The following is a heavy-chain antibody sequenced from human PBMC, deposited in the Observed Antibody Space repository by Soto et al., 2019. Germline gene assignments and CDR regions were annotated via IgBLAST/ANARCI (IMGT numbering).Heavy chain of an antibody. CDR1: GYSFTNYW. J-gene: IGHJ6*02. V-gene: IGHV5-51*01. Sequence: GESLKISCQGSGYSFTNYWVGWVRQIPGRGLEWMGIIYPGDSDTRYSPSFQGQVTISADKSISTAYLQWSSLKASDTAMYYCARTSAAGKYYYGMDVWGQGTTVTVSS. CDR3: ARTSAAGKYYYGMDV. D-gene: IGHD6-13*01. CDR2: IYPGDSDT.